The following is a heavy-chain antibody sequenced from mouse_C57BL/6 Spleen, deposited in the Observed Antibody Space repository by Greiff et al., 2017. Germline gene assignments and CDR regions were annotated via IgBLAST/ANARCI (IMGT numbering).Heavy chain of an antibody. J-gene: IGHJ3*01. CDR3: AGYDDYWFAY. Sequence: VQLQQSVAELVKPGASVKLSCTASGYNFNNTYMHWVKQRPEQGLEWIGRIDPANGSTNYDQKFQGKATITVDTSSNTAYLQLSSLTAEDTAIYYGAGYDDYWFAYWGQGTLVTVSA. D-gene: IGHD2-3*01. CDR2: IDPANGST. CDR1: GYNFNNTY. V-gene: IGHV14-3*01.